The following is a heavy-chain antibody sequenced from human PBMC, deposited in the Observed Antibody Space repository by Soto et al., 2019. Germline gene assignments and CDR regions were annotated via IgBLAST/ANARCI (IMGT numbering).Heavy chain of an antibody. CDR1: GFTFSSYA. J-gene: IGHJ4*02. CDR2: ISYDGSNK. V-gene: IGHV3-30-3*01. CDR3: ARDPVAYCGGDCRTFDY. D-gene: IGHD2-21*02. Sequence: QVQLVESGGGVVQPGRSLRLSCAASGFTFSSYAMHWVRQAPGKGLEWVAVISYDGSNKYYADSVKGRFTISRDNSKNTLYLQMNSLRAEDTAVYYCARDPVAYCGGDCRTFDYWGQGTQVTVSS.